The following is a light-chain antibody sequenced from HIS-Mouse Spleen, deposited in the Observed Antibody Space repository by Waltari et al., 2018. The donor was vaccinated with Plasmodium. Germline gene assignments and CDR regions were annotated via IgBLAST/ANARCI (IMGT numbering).Light chain of an antibody. J-gene: IGLJ3*02. CDR2: GKN. CDR3: NSRDSSGNHQV. Sequence: SSALTQDPAVSVALGQTVRITCQGDRPRSYYASWYQQNPGQAPVLVIYGKNNRPSGIPDRFSGSSSGNTASLTITGAQAEDEADYYCNSRDSSGNHQVFGGGTKLTVL. V-gene: IGLV3-19*01. CDR1: RPRSYY.